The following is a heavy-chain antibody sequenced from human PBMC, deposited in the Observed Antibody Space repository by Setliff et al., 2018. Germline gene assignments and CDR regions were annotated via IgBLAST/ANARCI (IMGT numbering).Heavy chain of an antibody. CDR2: IGAYNGNT. CDR1: GYTFTNYG. J-gene: IGHJ5*02. V-gene: IGHV1-18*01. Sequence: ASVKVSCKASGYTFTNYGVTWVRQAPGQGLEWMGWIGAYNGNTYNAHKFQGRVTMTTDTSTSTAYMELRSLRSDDTAVYYCARETRDPTYYNFWSGYEVGAFDPWGQGTLVTVSS. D-gene: IGHD3-3*01. CDR3: ARETRDPTYYNFWSGYEVGAFDP.